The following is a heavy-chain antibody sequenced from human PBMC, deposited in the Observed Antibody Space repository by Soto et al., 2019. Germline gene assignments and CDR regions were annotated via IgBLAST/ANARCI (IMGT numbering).Heavy chain of an antibody. CDR2: IYYSGST. CDR1: GGSISSGGYY. D-gene: IGHD3-10*01. CDR3: ARDGPLGNWFDP. J-gene: IGHJ5*02. Sequence: PSETLSLTCTVSGGSISSGGYYWSWIRQPPGKGLEWIGYIYYSGSTNYNPSLKSRVTISVDTSKNQFSLKLSSVTAADTAVYYCARDGPLGNWFDPWGQGTLVTVS. V-gene: IGHV4-61*08.